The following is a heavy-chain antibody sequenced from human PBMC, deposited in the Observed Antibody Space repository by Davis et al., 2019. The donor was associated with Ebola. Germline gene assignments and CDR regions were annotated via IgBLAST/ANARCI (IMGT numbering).Heavy chain of an antibody. D-gene: IGHD2-21*02. J-gene: IGHJ3*02. CDR2: INPSGGST. V-gene: IGHV1-46*01. Sequence: ASVKVSCKASGYTFTSYYMHWVRQAPGQGLEWMGIINPSGGSTSYAQKFQGRVTMTRDTSISTAYMELSRLRSDDTAVYYCARFEAHIVVVTAAFDIWGQGTMVTVSS. CDR3: ARFEAHIVVVTAAFDI. CDR1: GYTFTSYY.